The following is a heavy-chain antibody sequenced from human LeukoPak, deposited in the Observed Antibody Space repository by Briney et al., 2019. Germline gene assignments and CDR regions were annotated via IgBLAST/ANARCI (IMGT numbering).Heavy chain of an antibody. D-gene: IGHD3-22*01. V-gene: IGHV3-23*01. CDR1: GFTFSSYA. Sequence: AGGSLRLSCAASGFTFSSYAMSWVRQAPGKGLEWVSAISGSGGSTYYADSVKGRFTISRDNSKNTLYLQMNSLRAEDTAVYYCAKAQVVECYFDYWGQGTLVTVSS. CDR2: ISGSGGST. J-gene: IGHJ4*02. CDR3: AKAQVVECYFDY.